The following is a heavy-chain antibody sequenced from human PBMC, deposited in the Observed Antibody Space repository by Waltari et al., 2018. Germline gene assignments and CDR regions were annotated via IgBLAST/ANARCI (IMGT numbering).Heavy chain of an antibody. J-gene: IGHJ5*02. CDR2: INPNSGGT. CDR3: AKYGMRGGWFDP. V-gene: IGHV1-2*02. Sequence: QVQLVQSGAEVKKPGASVKVSCKASGYTFTGDYIHWVRQAPGQGLQWMGWINPNSGGTNYAQKFQGRVTMTRDTSISTAYMELNRLRSDDTAVYYCAKYGMRGGWFDPWGQGTQVIVSS. D-gene: IGHD3-10*01. CDR1: GYTFTGDY.